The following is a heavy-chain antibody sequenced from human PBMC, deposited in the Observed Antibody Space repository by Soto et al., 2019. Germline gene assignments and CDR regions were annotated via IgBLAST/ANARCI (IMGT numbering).Heavy chain of an antibody. CDR3: ARGGRYCSSTSCSLYNWFDP. V-gene: IGHV4-34*01. Sequence: PSETLSLTCAVYGGSFGGYYWSWIRQPPGKGLEWIGEINHSGSTNYNPSLKSRVTISVDTSKNQFSLKLSSVTAADTAVYCCARGGRYCSSTSCSLYNWFDPWGQGTLVTVSS. D-gene: IGHD2-2*01. CDR1: GGSFGGYY. CDR2: INHSGST. J-gene: IGHJ5*02.